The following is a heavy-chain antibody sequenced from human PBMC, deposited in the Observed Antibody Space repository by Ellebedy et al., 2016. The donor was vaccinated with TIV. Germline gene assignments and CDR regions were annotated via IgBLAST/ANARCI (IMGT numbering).Heavy chain of an antibody. Sequence: PSETLSLTCAASGFTFSSYAMHWVRQAPGKGLEWVAVISYDGSNKYYADSVKGRFTISRDNSKNTLYLQMNSLRAEDTAVYYCARACDSSGYYYFAFDIWGQGTMVTVSS. D-gene: IGHD3-22*01. CDR1: GFTFSSYA. V-gene: IGHV3-30-3*01. CDR3: ARACDSSGYYYFAFDI. CDR2: ISYDGSNK. J-gene: IGHJ3*02.